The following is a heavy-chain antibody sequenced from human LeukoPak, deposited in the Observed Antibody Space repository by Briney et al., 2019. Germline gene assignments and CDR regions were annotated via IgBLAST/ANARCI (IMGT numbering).Heavy chain of an antibody. Sequence: PGGSLRLSCAASGFTFSSYEMNWVRQAPGKGLEWVSYISSSGSTIYYADSVKGRFTISRDNAKNSLYLQMNSLRAEDTAVYYCAAYNMVRGVIISDYWGQGTLVTVSS. J-gene: IGHJ4*02. CDR1: GFTFSSYE. CDR3: AAYNMVRGVIISDY. CDR2: ISSSGSTI. D-gene: IGHD3-10*01. V-gene: IGHV3-48*03.